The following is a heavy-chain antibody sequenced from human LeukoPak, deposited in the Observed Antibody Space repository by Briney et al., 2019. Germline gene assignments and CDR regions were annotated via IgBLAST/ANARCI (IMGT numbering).Heavy chain of an antibody. CDR2: IYYSGRT. Sequence: SETLSLTCTVSGGSISSSSYYWGWIRQPPGKGLEWIGSIYYSGRTYYNPSLKSRVTISVDTSKNQFSLKLSSVTAADTAVYYCARHGTTYYYGSGADYYYYMDVWGKGTTVTVSS. V-gene: IGHV4-39*01. J-gene: IGHJ6*03. CDR3: ARHGTTYYYGSGADYYYYMDV. D-gene: IGHD3-10*01. CDR1: GGSISSSSYY.